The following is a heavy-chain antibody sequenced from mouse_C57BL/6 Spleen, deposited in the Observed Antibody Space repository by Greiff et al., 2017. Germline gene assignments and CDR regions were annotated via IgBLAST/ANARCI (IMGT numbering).Heavy chain of an antibody. Sequence: EVKVEESGGGLVQPGGSMKLSCAASGFTFSDAWMDWVRQSPEKGLEWVAEIRNKANNHATYYAESVKGRFTISRDDSKSSVYLQMNSLRAEDTGIYYFTRNYGSPYYFDYWGQGTTLTVSS. V-gene: IGHV6-6*01. D-gene: IGHD1-1*01. CDR1: GFTFSDAW. J-gene: IGHJ2*01. CDR3: TRNYGSPYYFDY. CDR2: IRNKANNHAT.